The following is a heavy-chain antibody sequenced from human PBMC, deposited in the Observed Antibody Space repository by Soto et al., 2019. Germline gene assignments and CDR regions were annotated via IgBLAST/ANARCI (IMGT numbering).Heavy chain of an antibody. V-gene: IGHV3-15*01. CDR1: GFTFSNAW. J-gene: IGHJ6*02. D-gene: IGHD2-2*01. CDR3: TTEGVVPAAISYYYYGMDV. CDR2: IKSKTDGGTT. Sequence: GGSLRLSCAASGFTFSNAWMSWVRQAPGKGLEWVGRIKSKTDGGTTDYAAPVKGRFTISRDDSKNTLYLQMNSLKTEDTAVYYCTTEGVVPAAISYYYYGMDVWGQGTTVTVSS.